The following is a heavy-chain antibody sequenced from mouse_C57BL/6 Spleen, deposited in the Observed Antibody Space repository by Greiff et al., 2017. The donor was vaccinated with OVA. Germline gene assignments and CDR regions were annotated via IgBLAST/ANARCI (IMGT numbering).Heavy chain of an antibody. CDR2: IDPETGGT. CDR3: KNQLRLPWFAY. Sequence: VQLQQSGAELVRPGASVTLSCKASGYTFTDYEMHWVKQTPVHGLAWIGAIDPETGGTAYNQKFKGKAILTADKSSSTAYMELRSLTSEDSAVYYCKNQLRLPWFAYWGQGTLVTVSA. V-gene: IGHV1-15*01. J-gene: IGHJ3*01. D-gene: IGHD3-2*02. CDR1: GYTFTDYE.